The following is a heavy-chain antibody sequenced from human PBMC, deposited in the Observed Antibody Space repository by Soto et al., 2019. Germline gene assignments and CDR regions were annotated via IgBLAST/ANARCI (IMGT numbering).Heavy chain of an antibody. J-gene: IGHJ4*02. D-gene: IGHD3-10*01. CDR1: GGSISNYY. Sequence: QVQLQESGPGLVKPSETLSLTCTVSGGSISNYYWTWIRQPPGKGLEWIGFMYNSGRTHYNPSLKSRVTILLDTSKNQFSLNLRSVTAADTAVYYCASMGYHYGSGSYPLDYWGQGTLVAVSS. CDR2: MYNSGRT. V-gene: IGHV4-59*08. CDR3: ASMGYHYGSGSYPLDY.